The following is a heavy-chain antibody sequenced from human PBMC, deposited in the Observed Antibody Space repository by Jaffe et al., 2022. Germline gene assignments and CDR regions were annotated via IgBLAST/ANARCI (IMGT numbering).Heavy chain of an antibody. D-gene: IGHD3-22*01. CDR2: IYTSGST. V-gene: IGHV4-61*02. Sequence: QVQLQESGPGLVKPSQTLSLTCTVSGGSISSGSYYWSWIRQPAGKGLEWIGRIYTSGSTNYNPSLKSRVTISVDTSKNQFSLKLSSVTAADTAVYYCARDLIVEVSDDSSGPLYYYYYMDVWGKGTTVTVSS. CDR3: ARDLIVEVSDDSSGPLYYYYYMDV. CDR1: GGSISSGSYY. J-gene: IGHJ6*03.